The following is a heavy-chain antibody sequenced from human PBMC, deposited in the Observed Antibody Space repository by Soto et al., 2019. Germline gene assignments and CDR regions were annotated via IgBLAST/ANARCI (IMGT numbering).Heavy chain of an antibody. CDR2: IIPIFGTA. D-gene: IGHD3-16*01. V-gene: IGHV1-69*12. Sequence: QVQLVQSGAEVKKPGSSVKVSCKASGGTFSSYAISWVRQAPGQGLEWMGGIIPIFGTANYAQKFQGRVTLTADESTSTAYMGLSSLGSEDTAVYYCARDRLMITFGGVGDGRWFAFDIWGQGTMVTVSS. CDR3: ARDRLMITFGGVGDGRWFAFDI. J-gene: IGHJ3*02. CDR1: GGTFSSYA.